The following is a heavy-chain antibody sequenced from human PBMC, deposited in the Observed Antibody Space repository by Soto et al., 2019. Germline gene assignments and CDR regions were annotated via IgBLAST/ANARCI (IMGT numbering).Heavy chain of an antibody. CDR3: AGASVMISGYLTH. CDR1: GGSINSGDYY. V-gene: IGHV4-31*03. Sequence: SETLSLTCTVSGGSINSGDYYWSWIRQHPGRGLEWLGYIYYSGSTYYNPSLKSRVTISVDTFNNHFSLRLSSVTAADSAVYYCAGASVMISGYLTHWGQGTLVTVSS. J-gene: IGHJ4*02. CDR2: IYYSGST. D-gene: IGHD3-22*01.